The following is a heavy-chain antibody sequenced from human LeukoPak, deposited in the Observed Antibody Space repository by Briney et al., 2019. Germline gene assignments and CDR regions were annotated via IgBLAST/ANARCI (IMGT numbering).Heavy chain of an antibody. V-gene: IGHV1-8*01. CDR2: MNPNSGNT. CDR1: GYTFTSYD. J-gene: IGHJ6*03. D-gene: IGHD3-22*01. Sequence: ASVKVSCKASGYTFTSYDINWVRQATGQGLEWMGWMNPNSGNTGYAQKFQGRVTVTRNTSISTAYMELSSLRSEDTAVYYCARAADSGTYYYYYYMDVWGKGTTVTVSS. CDR3: ARAADSGTYYYYYYMDV.